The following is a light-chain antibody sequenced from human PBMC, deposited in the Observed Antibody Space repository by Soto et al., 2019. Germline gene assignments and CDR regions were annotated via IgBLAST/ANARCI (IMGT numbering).Light chain of an antibody. Sequence: DIQMTQSPSSLSASVGDTVTITCRASQAISNFLAWFQQKPGKAPESLIFSASSLESGVPSKFSGSGSGTDFTLTISNLQPEDFATYYCQQYHSYPVTFGGGTKVEI. V-gene: IGKV1-16*02. CDR3: QQYHSYPVT. J-gene: IGKJ4*01. CDR2: SAS. CDR1: QAISNF.